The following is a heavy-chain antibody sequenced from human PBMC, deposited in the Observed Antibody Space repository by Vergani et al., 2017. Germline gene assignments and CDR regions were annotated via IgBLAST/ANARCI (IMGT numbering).Heavy chain of an antibody. J-gene: IGHJ6*03. CDR3: TSTRNYYYYYMDV. CDR1: GFTFSGSA. Sequence: EVQLVESGGGLVQPGGSLKLSCAASGFTFSGSAMHWVRQASGKGLEWVGRIRSKANSYATAYAASVTGRFTISRDDSKNTAYLQMNSLKTEDTAVYYCTSTRNYYYYYMDVWGKGTTVTVSS. V-gene: IGHV3-73*02. CDR2: IRSKANSYAT.